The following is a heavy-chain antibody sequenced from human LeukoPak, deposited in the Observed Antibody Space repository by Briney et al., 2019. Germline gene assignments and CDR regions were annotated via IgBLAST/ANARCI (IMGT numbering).Heavy chain of an antibody. V-gene: IGHV4-38-2*01. J-gene: IGHJ5*02. CDR2: IYHSGST. Sequence: SETLSLTCAVSGYSISIGYYWGWIRQPPGKGLEWIGSIYHSGSTHYNPSLKSRVTISVDTSKNQSSLKLSSVTAADTAVYYCARSLAAADNWFDPWGQGTLVTVSS. CDR3: ARSLAAADNWFDP. CDR1: GYSISIGYY. D-gene: IGHD6-13*01.